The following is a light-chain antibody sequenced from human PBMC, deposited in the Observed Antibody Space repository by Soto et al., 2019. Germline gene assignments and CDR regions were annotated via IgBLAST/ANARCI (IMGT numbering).Light chain of an antibody. CDR3: QVWDSSSDLLV. CDR1: NVGGYS. Sequence: SYELTQPPSVSVAPGQTARITCGGDNVGGYSVHWYQQRPGQAPVLVVYADSDRPSGIPERFSGSNSGNTATLTISRVEAGDAADYYCQVWDSSSDLLVFGTGIKVTVL. CDR2: ADS. J-gene: IGLJ1*01. V-gene: IGLV3-21*02.